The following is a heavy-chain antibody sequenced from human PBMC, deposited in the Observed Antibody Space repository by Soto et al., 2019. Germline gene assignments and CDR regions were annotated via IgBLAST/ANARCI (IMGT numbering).Heavy chain of an antibody. Sequence: SETLSLTCTVSGGSISTNYWTWIRLPPGKGPKWIGYIYSSGSTNYNPSLRGRVTLSVDASKNQVSLKLSSVTAADTAVYYCARAPANVLGHYYYGMDVWGHGTTGTVSS. CDR3: ARAPANVLGHYYYGMDV. CDR1: GGSISTNY. CDR2: IYSSGST. V-gene: IGHV4-59*01. D-gene: IGHD2-2*01. J-gene: IGHJ6*02.